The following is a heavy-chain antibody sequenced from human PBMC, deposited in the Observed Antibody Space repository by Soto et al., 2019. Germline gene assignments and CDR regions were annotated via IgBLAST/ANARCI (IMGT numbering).Heavy chain of an antibody. CDR3: ARGVYYDFWSGYYDPFYFDY. V-gene: IGHV1-2*04. Sequence: ASVKVSCKASGYTFTGYYMHWVRQAPGQGLEWMGWINPNSGGTNYAQKFQGWVTMTRDTSISTAYMELSRLRSDDMAVYYCARGVYYDFWSGYYDPFYFDYWGQGTLVTVSS. CDR2: INPNSGGT. D-gene: IGHD3-3*01. CDR1: GYTFTGYY. J-gene: IGHJ4*02.